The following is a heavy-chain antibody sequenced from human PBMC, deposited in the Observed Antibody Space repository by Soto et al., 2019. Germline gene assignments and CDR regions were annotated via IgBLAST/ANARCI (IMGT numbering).Heavy chain of an antibody. Sequence: KSSETLSLTCTVSGGSISSSSYYWGWIRQPPGKGLEWIGSIYYSGSTYYNPSLKSRVTISVDTSKNQFSLKLSSVTAAGTAVYYCASKSGMVYAGAIDPWGQGTLVTVSS. CDR1: GGSISSSSYY. CDR3: ASKSGMVYAGAIDP. J-gene: IGHJ5*02. CDR2: IYYSGST. D-gene: IGHD2-8*01. V-gene: IGHV4-39*01.